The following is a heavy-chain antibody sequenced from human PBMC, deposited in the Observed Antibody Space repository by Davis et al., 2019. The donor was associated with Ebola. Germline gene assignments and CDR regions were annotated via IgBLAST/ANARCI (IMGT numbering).Heavy chain of an antibody. D-gene: IGHD3-3*01. CDR3: ARDLGITIFGVVTPSIADY. J-gene: IGHJ4*02. CDR2: INPSGDST. Sequence: ASVKVSCKASGYTFTSYYIHWVRQAPGQGLEWMGLINPSGDSTKYAQKFQDRVTMTRDTSTTTVYMELSSLRSEDTAVYYCARDLGITIFGVVTPSIADYWGQGTLVTVS. V-gene: IGHV1-46*01. CDR1: GYTFTSYY.